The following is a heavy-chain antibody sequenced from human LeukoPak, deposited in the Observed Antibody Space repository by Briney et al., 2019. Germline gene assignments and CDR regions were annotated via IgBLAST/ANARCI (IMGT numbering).Heavy chain of an antibody. CDR2: IRYDGSNK. CDR1: GFTFSSYG. Sequence: GGSLRLSCAASGFTFSSYGMHWVRQAPGKGLEWVAFIRYDGSNKYCADSVKGRFTISRDNSKNTLYLQMNSLRAEDTAVYYCAKDGWALRYYYYGMDVWGQGTTVTVSS. J-gene: IGHJ6*02. D-gene: IGHD2-15*01. CDR3: AKDGWALRYYYYGMDV. V-gene: IGHV3-30*02.